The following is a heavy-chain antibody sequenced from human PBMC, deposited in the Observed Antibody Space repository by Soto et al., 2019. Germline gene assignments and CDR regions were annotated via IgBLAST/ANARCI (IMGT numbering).Heavy chain of an antibody. CDR2: SIPIFGTA. V-gene: IGHV1-69*06. CDR1: GGTFSSYA. J-gene: IGHJ4*02. CDR3: AERITRSLYFDH. Sequence: SVKVSCKASGGTFSSYAISWVRQAPGQGLEWMGGSIPIFGTANYAQKFQGRVTITADKSTSTAYMELSSLRSEDTAVYYCAERITRSLYFDHCGRLTLGTVCS. D-gene: IGHD1-20*01.